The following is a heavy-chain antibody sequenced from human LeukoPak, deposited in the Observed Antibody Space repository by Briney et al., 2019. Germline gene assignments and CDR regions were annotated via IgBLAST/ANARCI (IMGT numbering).Heavy chain of an antibody. D-gene: IGHD6-6*01. V-gene: IGHV3-7*01. J-gene: IGHJ4*02. CDR3: ARDPGFSSSDY. CDR1: GFTFSDYW. Sequence: PGGSLRLSCAVSGFTFSDYWVTWVRQTPGKGLEFVANVNQDGSVKNYVGSVKGRFTISRDNAKNSLYLQMSSLRVDDTAIYYCARDPGFSSSDYWGQGALVTVSS. CDR2: VNQDGSVK.